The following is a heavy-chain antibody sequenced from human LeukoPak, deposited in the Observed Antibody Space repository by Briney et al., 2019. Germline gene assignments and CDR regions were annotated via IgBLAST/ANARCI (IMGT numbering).Heavy chain of an antibody. Sequence: AAVKVSCKASGYTFTGYYMHWVRQAPGQGLEWMGWINPNSGGTKYAQKFQGRVTMTRDTSISTAYMELSRLRSDDTAVYYCAREGAQWLVGGENWFDPWGQGTLVTVSS. CDR3: AREGAQWLVGGENWFDP. D-gene: IGHD6-19*01. J-gene: IGHJ5*02. V-gene: IGHV1-2*02. CDR1: GYTFTGYY. CDR2: INPNSGGT.